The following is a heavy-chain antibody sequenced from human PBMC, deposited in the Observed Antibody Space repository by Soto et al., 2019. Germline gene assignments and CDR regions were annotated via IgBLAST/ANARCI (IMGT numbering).Heavy chain of an antibody. CDR3: VREPAV. CDR1: GFIFSTYS. J-gene: IGHJ6*02. CDR2: VSPSGDST. Sequence: PGGSLRLSCEASGFIFSTYSMTWVRQVPGKGLECVAAVSPSGDSTYYADSLKGRLTISRDNSKNTVSLQMNSLSADDTGLYYCVREPAVWGQGISVTV. V-gene: IGHV3-23*01.